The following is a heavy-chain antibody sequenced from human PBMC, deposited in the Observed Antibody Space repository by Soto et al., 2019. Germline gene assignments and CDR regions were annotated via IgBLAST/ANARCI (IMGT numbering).Heavy chain of an antibody. Sequence: QLQLQESGPGLVKPSETLSLTCTVSGGSISSSSYYWGWIRQPPGKGLEWIGSIYYSGSTYYNPSLKSRVTISVDTSKNQFSLKLSSVTAADTDVYSCARHEAGGVNTPIYYFDYWGQGTLVTVSS. CDR3: ARHEAGGVNTPIYYFDY. V-gene: IGHV4-39*01. D-gene: IGHD3-16*01. CDR1: GGSISSSSYY. CDR2: IYYSGST. J-gene: IGHJ4*02.